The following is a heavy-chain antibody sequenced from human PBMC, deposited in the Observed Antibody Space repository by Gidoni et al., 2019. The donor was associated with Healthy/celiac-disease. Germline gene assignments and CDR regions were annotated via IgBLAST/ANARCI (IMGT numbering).Heavy chain of an antibody. CDR3: AAATVVTPSAFDI. CDR1: GFTFTSSA. J-gene: IGHJ3*02. Sequence: QMQLVQSGRGVKKRGTAVKVSCKASGFTFTSSAMQWVRQARGRRLEWIGWIVVGSGNTNYAQKFQARVTITRDMSTSTAYMELSSLRSEDTAVYYCAAATVVTPSAFDIWGQGTMVTVSS. D-gene: IGHD4-17*01. V-gene: IGHV1-58*02. CDR2: IVVGSGNT.